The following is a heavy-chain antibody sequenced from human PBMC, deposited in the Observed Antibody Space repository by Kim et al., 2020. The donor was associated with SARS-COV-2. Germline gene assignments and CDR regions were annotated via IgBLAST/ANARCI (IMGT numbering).Heavy chain of an antibody. CDR3: AKGAYSSGWFDYFDY. CDR1: GFTFSSYG. CDR2: ISYDGSNK. Sequence: GGSLRLSCAASGFTFSSYGMHWVRQAPGKGLEWVAVISYDGSNKYYADSVKGRFTISRDNSKNTLYLQMNSLRAEDTAVYYCAKGAYSSGWFDYFDYWGQGTLVTVSS. J-gene: IGHJ4*02. V-gene: IGHV3-30*18. D-gene: IGHD6-19*01.